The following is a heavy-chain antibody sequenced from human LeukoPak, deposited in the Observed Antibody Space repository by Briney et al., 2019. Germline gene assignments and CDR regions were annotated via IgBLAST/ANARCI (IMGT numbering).Heavy chain of an antibody. CDR1: GFTFSNYS. V-gene: IGHV3-21*01. J-gene: IGHJ4*02. CDR3: ARHSPGGGGEGFDY. CDR2: ISSSSSYT. D-gene: IGHD7-27*01. Sequence: GGSLRLSCAASGFTFSNYSMNWVRQAPGKGLEWVSSISSSSSYTYYADSVKGRFTISRDNAKNSLYLQMNSLRAEDTAVYYCARHSPGGGGEGFDYWGQGTLVTVSS.